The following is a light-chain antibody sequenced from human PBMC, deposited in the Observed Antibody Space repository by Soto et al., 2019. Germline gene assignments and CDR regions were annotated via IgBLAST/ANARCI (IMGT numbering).Light chain of an antibody. CDR2: RNN. V-gene: IGLV1-40*01. CDR1: SSNIGAGYD. Sequence: QSVLTQPPSVSGAPGQRVTISCTGSSSNIGAGYDVHWYQQLPGTAPKLLIYRNNNRPSGVPDRFSGSKSGTSASLAITGLQAEDEADYYCQSYDNSLRIFGGGTKVTVL. J-gene: IGLJ2*01. CDR3: QSYDNSLRI.